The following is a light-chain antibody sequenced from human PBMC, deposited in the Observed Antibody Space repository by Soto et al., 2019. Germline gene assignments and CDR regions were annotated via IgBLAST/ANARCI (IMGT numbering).Light chain of an antibody. CDR3: SSYAGSNSYV. CDR2: EVT. J-gene: IGLJ1*01. Sequence: QSALTQPPSASGSPGQSVTISCTGTRSDVGGYNFVSWYQHHPGKAPKLMIYEVTKRPSGVPDRFSGSKSGNTASLTVSGLQAEAEADYYCSSYAGSNSYVFGTGTKVTVL. V-gene: IGLV2-8*01. CDR1: RSDVGGYNF.